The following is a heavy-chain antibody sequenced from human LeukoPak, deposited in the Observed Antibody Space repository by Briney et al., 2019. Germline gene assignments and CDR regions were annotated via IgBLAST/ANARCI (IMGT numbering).Heavy chain of an antibody. J-gene: IGHJ5*02. CDR3: ARGWYGPVS. D-gene: IGHD2-15*01. V-gene: IGHV3-74*01. CDR1: GVTFSSLS. CDR2: ISRDGTST. Sequence: PGGSLRLSCAAAGVTFSSLSMHWVRQAPGKGLVWVSGISRDGTSTNYADAVKGRFTISRDNAKNTLNMQMDSLRVEDTAVCSCARGWYGPVSCGQGTLVTVSS.